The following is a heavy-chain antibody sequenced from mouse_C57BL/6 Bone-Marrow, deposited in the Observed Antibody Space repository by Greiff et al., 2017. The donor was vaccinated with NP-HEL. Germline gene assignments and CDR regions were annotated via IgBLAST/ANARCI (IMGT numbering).Heavy chain of an antibody. V-gene: IGHV5-4*03. CDR1: GFTFSSYA. J-gene: IGHJ3*01. CDR2: ISDGGSYT. CDR3: ARALYAWFAY. Sequence: EVKLQESGGGLVKPGGSLKLSCAASGFTFSSYAMSWVRQTPEKRLEWVATISDGGSYTYYPDNVKGRFTISRDNAKNNLYLQMSHLKSEDTAMYYCARALYAWFAYWGQGTLVTVSA. D-gene: IGHD2-3*01.